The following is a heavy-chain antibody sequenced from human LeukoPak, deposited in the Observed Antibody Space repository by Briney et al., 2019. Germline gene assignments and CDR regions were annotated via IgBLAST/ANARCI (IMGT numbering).Heavy chain of an antibody. D-gene: IGHD4-17*01. Sequence: GGSLRLSCAASEFTFSSYSMNWVRQAPGKGLEWVSSISPGSDYIYYADSVKGRFTISRDNAKNSLFLQMNSLRAEDTAVYYCARGSYGDYDYWGQGTLVTVSS. J-gene: IGHJ4*02. V-gene: IGHV3-21*01. CDR2: ISPGSDYI. CDR1: EFTFSSYS. CDR3: ARGSYGDYDY.